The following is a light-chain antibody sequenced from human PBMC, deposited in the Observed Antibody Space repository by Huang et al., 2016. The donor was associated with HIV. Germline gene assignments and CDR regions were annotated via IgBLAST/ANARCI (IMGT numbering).Light chain of an antibody. CDR2: GAS. V-gene: IGKV3-15*01. Sequence: EIVMTQSPATLSVSPGERAPLSCRASQSVGSNLAWYQQKPGQAPRLLIYGASTRATGIPARFSGSGSGTEFTLTISSLQSEDFAVYYCQQYSNWPPSTFGQGTKLEI. J-gene: IGKJ2*02. CDR3: QQYSNWPPST. CDR1: QSVGSN.